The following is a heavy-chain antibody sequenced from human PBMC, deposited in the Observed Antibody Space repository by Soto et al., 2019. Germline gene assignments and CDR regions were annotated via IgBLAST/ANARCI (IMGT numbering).Heavy chain of an antibody. J-gene: IGHJ4*02. V-gene: IGHV4-30-2*01. Sequence: LSLTCAVSGGSISSGGYSWSWIRQPPGKGLECIGYIYHSVSTYYNPSLKSRVTISVDRSKNQFSLKLSSVTAADTAVYYCARGPPLGFWGQGTLVTVSS. CDR1: GGSISSGGYS. CDR3: ARGPPLGF. CDR2: IYHSVST.